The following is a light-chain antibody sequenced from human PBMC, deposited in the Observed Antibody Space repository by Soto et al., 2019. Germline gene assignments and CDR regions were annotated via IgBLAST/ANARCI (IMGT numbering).Light chain of an antibody. CDR2: EGS. CDR3: CSFAGTITYV. V-gene: IGLV2-23*01. J-gene: IGLJ1*01. CDR1: SSNVGSYNL. Sequence: QSVLTQPASMSGSPGQSITISCTGTSSNVGSYNLVSWYQQHPGKAPKLIIYEGSKRPSGISNRFSGSKSGNTASLTISGLQAEDDADYYCCSFAGTITYVFGTGTKLTVL.